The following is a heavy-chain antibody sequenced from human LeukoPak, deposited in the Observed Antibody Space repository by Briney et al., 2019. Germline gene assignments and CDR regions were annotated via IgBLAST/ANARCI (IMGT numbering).Heavy chain of an antibody. CDR2: IIPIFGTA. Sequence: SVKVSCKASGGTFSSYAISWVRQAPGQGLEWMGGIIPIFGTANYAQKFQGRVTITTDESTSTAYMELSSLRSEDTAVYYCARGMIVVSNEAFDIWGQGTMVTVPS. CDR3: ARGMIVVSNEAFDI. D-gene: IGHD3-22*01. J-gene: IGHJ3*02. V-gene: IGHV1-69*05. CDR1: GGTFSSYA.